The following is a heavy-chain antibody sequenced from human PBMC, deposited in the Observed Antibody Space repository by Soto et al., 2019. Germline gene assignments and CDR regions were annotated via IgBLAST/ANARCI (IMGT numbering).Heavy chain of an antibody. CDR1: GFTFSSYA. D-gene: IGHD3-10*01. J-gene: IGHJ4*02. V-gene: IGHV3-23*01. CDR2: ISGSGGST. Sequence: EVQLLESGGGLVQPGGSLRLSCAASGFTFSSYAMSWVRQAPGKGLEWVSAISGSGGSTYYADSVKGRFTISRDNSKNTLYLQMNSLRAEDTAVYYCAKPALGYGSGRHPNDYWGQGTLVTVSS. CDR3: AKPALGYGSGRHPNDY.